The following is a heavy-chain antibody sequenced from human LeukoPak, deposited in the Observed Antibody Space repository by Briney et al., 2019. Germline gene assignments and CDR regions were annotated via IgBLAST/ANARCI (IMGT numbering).Heavy chain of an antibody. Sequence: NPGGSLRLSCAASGFTFSDYYMTWIRQAPGKGLEWVSHISRSSGTIYYADSVQGRFTVSGDNGKKSLYLQMSYLRAEDTAVYYCVREAKMTNILWGQGTLVTVSS. V-gene: IGHV3-11*01. CDR3: VREAKMTNIL. CDR2: ISRSSGTI. D-gene: IGHD2-21*01. CDR1: GFTFSDYY. J-gene: IGHJ4*02.